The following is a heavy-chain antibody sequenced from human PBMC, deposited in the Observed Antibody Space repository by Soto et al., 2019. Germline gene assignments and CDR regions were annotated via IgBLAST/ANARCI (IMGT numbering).Heavy chain of an antibody. CDR3: TKRRLAENQRVLGNWFDS. Sequence: EVQLLESGGGLVQPGGSLRLSCAASGFTFSNYAMSWVRQAPGKGLEWISAISGGGDNTYYADSVKGRFSISRDDSKYTVSLQMNSLRAEDTAIYYCTKRRLAENQRVLGNWFDSWGQGTLVTVSS. J-gene: IGHJ5*01. CDR1: GFTFSNYA. CDR2: ISGGGDNT. D-gene: IGHD3-16*01. V-gene: IGHV3-23*01.